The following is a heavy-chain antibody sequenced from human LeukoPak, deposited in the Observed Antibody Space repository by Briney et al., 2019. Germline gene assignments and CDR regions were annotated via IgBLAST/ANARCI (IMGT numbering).Heavy chain of an antibody. J-gene: IGHJ4*02. CDR3: ASLTPVTTSDY. D-gene: IGHD4-17*01. CDR2: IYTSGST. Sequence: SETLSLTCTVSGDSISNYYGSWIRQPAGKGLEWIGRIYTSGSTIYNPSLKSRVTMSVDTSKNQFSLRLSSVTAADTAVYYCASLTPVTTSDYWGQGTLVTVSS. V-gene: IGHV4-4*07. CDR1: GDSISNYY.